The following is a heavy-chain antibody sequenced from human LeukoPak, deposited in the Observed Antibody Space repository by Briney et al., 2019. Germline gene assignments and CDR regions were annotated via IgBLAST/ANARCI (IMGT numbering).Heavy chain of an antibody. J-gene: IGHJ4*02. CDR1: GLPFSSYA. CDR2: ISGTGNRT. D-gene: IGHD2-15*01. CDR3: AKWGCSGGSCYPFDY. V-gene: IGHV3-23*01. Sequence: GGSLRLSCAASGLPFSSYAMGWVRPAPGKGLEWVSAISGTGNRTYYADSVKGRFTISRDNSKNTLYLQMNSLRAEHTAVYYCAKWGCSGGSCYPFDYWGQGILVTVSS.